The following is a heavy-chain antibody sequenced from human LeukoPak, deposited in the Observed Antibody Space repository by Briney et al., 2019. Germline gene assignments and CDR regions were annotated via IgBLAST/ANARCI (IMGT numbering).Heavy chain of an antibody. D-gene: IGHD3-10*01. CDR1: GFTFSSYG. CDR3: AKDGVPSRWFGRNYFDY. J-gene: IGHJ4*02. V-gene: IGHV3-30*18. Sequence: PGGSLGLSCAASGFTFSSYGMHWVRQAPGKGLEWVAVISYDGSNKYYADSVKGRFTISRDNYKNTLYLKMNNLRAEDTAVYYCAKDGVPSRWFGRNYFDYWGQGTLVTVSS. CDR2: ISYDGSNK.